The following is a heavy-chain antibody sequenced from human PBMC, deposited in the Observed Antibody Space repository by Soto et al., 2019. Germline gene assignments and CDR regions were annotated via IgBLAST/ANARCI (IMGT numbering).Heavy chain of an antibody. CDR1: GYTFTKYG. D-gene: IGHD5-12*01. J-gene: IGHJ4*02. V-gene: IGHV1-18*01. CDR2: ISADNDNT. Sequence: VQLVQSGGEVRKPGASVTVSCRASGYTFTKYGISWVRQAPGQGLERMGWISADNDNTNYAQNLQGRVTMTTDTSTSTAYMQLRSLRSDDTAVYFCARGTSGYDYGLFDFWGQGTLVTVSS. CDR3: ARGTSGYDYGLFDF.